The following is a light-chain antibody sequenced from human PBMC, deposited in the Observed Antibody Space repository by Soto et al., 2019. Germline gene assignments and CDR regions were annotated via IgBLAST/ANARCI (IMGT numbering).Light chain of an antibody. J-gene: IGLJ1*01. CDR2: DVT. CDR1: SSDDGGYNY. Sequence: QSALTQPRSVSGSPGQSVTISCTGTSSDDGGYNYVSWYQQHPGKAPKLMIYDVTKRPSGVPDRFSGSKSGNTASLTISGLQAEDEADYYCCSYAGTYTFGPDVFGTGTKLTVL. CDR3: CSYAGTYTFGPDV. V-gene: IGLV2-11*01.